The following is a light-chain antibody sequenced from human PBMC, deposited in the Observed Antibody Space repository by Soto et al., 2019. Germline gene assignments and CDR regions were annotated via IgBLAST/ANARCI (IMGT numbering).Light chain of an antibody. CDR3: QQRSNWPGT. V-gene: IGKV3-11*01. CDR1: QSVSSN. CDR2: DAS. J-gene: IGKJ1*01. Sequence: EKVMTQSPATLSVSPGERATLSCRASQSVSSNLAWYQQKPGQAPRLLIYDASTRATGIPARFSGSGSGTEFTLTISSLEPEDFAVYYCQQRSNWPGTFGQGTKVDIK.